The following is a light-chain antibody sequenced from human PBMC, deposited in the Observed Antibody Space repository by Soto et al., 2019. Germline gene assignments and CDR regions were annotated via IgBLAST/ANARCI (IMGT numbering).Light chain of an antibody. J-gene: IGKJ4*01. CDR3: PQYYTFSLT. V-gene: IGKV1-5*03. CDR1: QSLSGW. CDR2: KTS. Sequence: DIQMTQSPSTLSASVRDRVTITCRASQSLSGWLAGYQQEPGKVPNLMIQKTSSLDSCVPSRFIGSGSGTEFTLTIGSLQPDGFATYYCPQYYTFSLTCGGGTKVESK.